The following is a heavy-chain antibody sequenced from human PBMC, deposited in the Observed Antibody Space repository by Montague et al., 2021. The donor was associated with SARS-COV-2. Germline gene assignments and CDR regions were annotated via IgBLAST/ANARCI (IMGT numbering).Heavy chain of an antibody. CDR1: GDSVSSNSAA. CDR2: TYYRSKWYN. Sequence: CAISGDSVSSNSAAWNWIRQSPSRGLEWLGRTYYRSKWYNDYAVXVKSRITINPDTSKNQFSLQLNSVTPEDTAVYYCARGSSIAAAGDAFDIWGQGTMVTVSS. CDR3: ARGSSIAAAGDAFDI. J-gene: IGHJ3*02. V-gene: IGHV6-1*01. D-gene: IGHD6-13*01.